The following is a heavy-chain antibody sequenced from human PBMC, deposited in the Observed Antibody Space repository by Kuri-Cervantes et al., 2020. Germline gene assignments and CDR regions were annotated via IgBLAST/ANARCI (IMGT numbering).Heavy chain of an antibody. D-gene: IGHD4-23*01. V-gene: IGHV1-18*01. CDR2: ISAYNGNT. CDR3: ARDDYGSNPLMPFDI. CDR1: GYTFTSYG. J-gene: IGHJ3*02. Sequence: ASVKVSCKASGYTFTSYGISWVRQAPGQGLEWMGWISAYNGNTNYAQKLQGRVTMTADTSTSTAYMELRSLRSDDTAVYYCARDDYGSNPLMPFDIWGQGTMVTVSS.